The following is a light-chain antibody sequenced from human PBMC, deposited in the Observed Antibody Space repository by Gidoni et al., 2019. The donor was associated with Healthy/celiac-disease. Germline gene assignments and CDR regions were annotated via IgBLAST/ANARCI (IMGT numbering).Light chain of an antibody. V-gene: IGKV3-15*01. CDR2: GAS. Sequence: VMTQPPATLSVSPGERATLSCRASQSVSSNLAWYQQKPGQAPRLLIYGASTRATGIPARFSGSGSGTEFTLTISSLQSEDFAVYYCQQYNNWPPTFGQGTKVEIK. CDR1: QSVSSN. J-gene: IGKJ1*01. CDR3: QQYNNWPPT.